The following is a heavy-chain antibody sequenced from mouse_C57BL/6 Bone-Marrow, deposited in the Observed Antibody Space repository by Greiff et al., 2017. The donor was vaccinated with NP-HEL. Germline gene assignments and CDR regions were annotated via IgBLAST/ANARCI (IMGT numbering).Heavy chain of an antibody. D-gene: IGHD2-1*01. V-gene: IGHV1-53*01. CDR3: ANHYGNCDWVDY. Sequence: QVQLQQPGTELVKPGASVKLSCKASGYTFTSYWMHWVKQRPGQGLEWLGNINPSNGGTNYNEKFKSKATLTVDKSSSTAYLQLSSLTSEDSAVYYCANHYGNCDWVDYWGQGTSVTVSS. CDR1: GYTFTSYW. CDR2: INPSNGGT. J-gene: IGHJ4*01.